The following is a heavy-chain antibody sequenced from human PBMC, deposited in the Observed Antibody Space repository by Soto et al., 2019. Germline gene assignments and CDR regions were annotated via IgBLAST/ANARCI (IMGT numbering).Heavy chain of an antibody. J-gene: IGHJ6*03. CDR3: ARGGGFYYMDV. CDR1: GGSFSGYY. V-gene: IGHV4-34*01. CDR2: INHSGST. Sequence: QVQLQQWGAGLSKPSETLSLTCAVYGGSFSGYYWSWIRQPPGKGLEWIGEINHSGSTNYNPSLKSRVTISVDTSKNQFSLKLNSVTAADTAVYYCARGGGFYYMDVWDKGTTVTVSS.